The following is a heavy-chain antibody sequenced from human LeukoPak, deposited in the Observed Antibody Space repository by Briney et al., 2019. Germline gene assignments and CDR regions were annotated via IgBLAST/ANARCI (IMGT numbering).Heavy chain of an antibody. D-gene: IGHD2-21*02. Sequence: PGGSLKLSCAASGCIFSDSAVHWVRQASGTGLEWVGRIRNKASSYATAYTASMEGRFTISRDDSKNTVYLQMHSLRSEDTAVYYCRFLTANSDFWGQGILVTVSS. V-gene: IGHV3-73*01. CDR2: IRNKASSYAT. CDR3: RFLTANSDF. CDR1: GCIFSDSA. J-gene: IGHJ4*02.